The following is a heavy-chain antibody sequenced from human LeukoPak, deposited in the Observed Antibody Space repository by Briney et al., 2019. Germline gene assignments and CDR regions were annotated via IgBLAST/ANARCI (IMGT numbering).Heavy chain of an antibody. D-gene: IGHD4-23*01. J-gene: IGHJ4*02. Sequence: RASVKVSCKASGGTSSSYAISWVRQAPGQGLEWMGGIIPIFGTANYAQKFQGRVTITAVESMSTAYMELSSLRSEDTAVYYCARGWLAETMVVTPYNYWGQGTLVTVSS. CDR1: GGTSSSYA. CDR3: ARGWLAETMVVTPYNY. V-gene: IGHV1-69*13. CDR2: IIPIFGTA.